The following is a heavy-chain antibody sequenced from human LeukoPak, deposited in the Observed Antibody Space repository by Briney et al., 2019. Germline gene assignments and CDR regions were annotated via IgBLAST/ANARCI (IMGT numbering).Heavy chain of an antibody. CDR2: ISAYNGNT. CDR1: GYTFTSYG. Sequence: GASVKVSCKASGYTFTSYGISWVRQAPGQGLEWMGWISAYNGNTNYAQKFQGRVTMTRDTSISTAYMELSRLRSDDTAVYYCARGDSGYDFSAVNYWGQGTLVTVSS. D-gene: IGHD5-12*01. V-gene: IGHV1-18*01. CDR3: ARGDSGYDFSAVNY. J-gene: IGHJ4*02.